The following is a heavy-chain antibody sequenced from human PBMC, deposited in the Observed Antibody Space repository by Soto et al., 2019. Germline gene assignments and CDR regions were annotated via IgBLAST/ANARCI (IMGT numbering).Heavy chain of an antibody. V-gene: IGHV1-18*04. J-gene: IGHJ4*02. CDR2: ISAYNGNT. D-gene: IGHD5-18*01. Sequence: VKGSCKTSGYTFTSYGLSWVRQAPGQGLEWMGWISAYNGNTNYAQKLQGRVTMTTDTSTSTAYMELRSLRSDDTAVYYCARDFSKPDIDMVHLHYCSQGPLVTVSS. CDR1: GYTFTSYG. CDR3: ARDFSKPDIDMVHLHY.